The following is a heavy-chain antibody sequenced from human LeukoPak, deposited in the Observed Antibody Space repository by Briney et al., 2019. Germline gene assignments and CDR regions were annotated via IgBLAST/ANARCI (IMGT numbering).Heavy chain of an antibody. CDR3: ATSMVTTSGRGAFDI. D-gene: IGHD4-17*01. CDR2: IILIFGTA. Sequence: SVKVSCKASGGTFSSYAITWVRQAPGQGLEWMGGIILIFGTANYAQKFQGRVTMTEDTSTDTAYMELSSLRSEDAAVYYCATSMVTTSGRGAFDIWGQGTMVTVSS. J-gene: IGHJ3*02. V-gene: IGHV1-69*06. CDR1: GGTFSSYA.